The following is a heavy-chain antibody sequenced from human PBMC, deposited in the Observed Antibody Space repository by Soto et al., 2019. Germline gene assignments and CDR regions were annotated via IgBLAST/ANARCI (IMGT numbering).Heavy chain of an antibody. CDR3: VSDRGYGHASVPYS. CDR2: ISYDGGLQ. CDR1: GFTFSSYG. V-gene: IGHV3-30*03. Sequence: QAQLVDAGGGVVQPGRSLRLSCAASGFTFSSYGMHWVRQAPGTGLEWVAVISYDGGLQHYADSVKGRFTISRDNSKNIVLLQMNRQRAEDTAVYYCVSDRGYGHASVPYSWGQGTLVSVSS. J-gene: IGHJ4*02. D-gene: IGHD5-18*01.